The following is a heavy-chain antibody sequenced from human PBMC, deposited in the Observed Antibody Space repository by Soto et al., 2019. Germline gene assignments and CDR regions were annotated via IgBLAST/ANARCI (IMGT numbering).Heavy chain of an antibody. Sequence: ASVKVSCKASSYTFTSYGISWVRQAPGQGLEWMGWISAYNGNTNYAQKLQGRVTMTTDTSTSTAYMELRSLRSDDTAVYYCARESGSYLGYYYGMDVWGQGTTVTVSS. CDR2: ISAYNGNT. CDR3: ARESGSYLGYYYGMDV. V-gene: IGHV1-18*04. CDR1: SYTFTSYG. D-gene: IGHD1-26*01. J-gene: IGHJ6*02.